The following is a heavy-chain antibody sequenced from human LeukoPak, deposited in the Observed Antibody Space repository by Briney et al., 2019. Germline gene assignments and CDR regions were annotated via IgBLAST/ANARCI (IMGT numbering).Heavy chain of an antibody. CDR3: TRAASYRSSTSCYRGYYYYGMDV. D-gene: IGHD2-2*02. CDR1: GFTFGDYA. V-gene: IGHV3-49*04. Sequence: GRSLRLSCTASGFTFGDYAMSWVRQAPGKGLEWVGFIRSKAYGGTTEYAASVKGRFTISRDDSKSIAYLQMNSLKTEDTAVYYCTRAASYRSSTSCYRGYYYYGMDVWGQGTTVTVSS. J-gene: IGHJ6*02. CDR2: IRSKAYGGTT.